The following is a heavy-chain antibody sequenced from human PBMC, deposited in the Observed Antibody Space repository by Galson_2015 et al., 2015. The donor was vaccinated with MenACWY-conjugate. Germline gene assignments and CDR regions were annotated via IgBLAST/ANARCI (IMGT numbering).Heavy chain of an antibody. CDR3: AKERYSSCLYREFDY. CDR1: GFIFSNFA. D-gene: IGHD6-19*01. V-gene: IGHV3-23*01. Sequence: SLRLSCAASGFIFSNFAMSWVRQAPGKGLEWVSSISGSGGSTDYANSVEGRFTISRDISKNTVYLLMSSLRAEDTAVYYCAKERYSSCLYREFDYWGHGARVTVSS. CDR2: ISGSGGST. J-gene: IGHJ4*01.